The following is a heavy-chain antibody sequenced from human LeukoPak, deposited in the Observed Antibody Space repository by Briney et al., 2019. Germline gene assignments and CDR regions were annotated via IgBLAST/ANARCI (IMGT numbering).Heavy chain of an antibody. CDR1: GFTFSSYG. Sequence: GGSLRLSCAASGFTFSSYGMHWVRQAPGKGLEWVAVIWYDGSNKYYADSVKGRFTISRDNSKNTLYLQMNSLRAEDTAVYYCARDAAVAGSRLDIWGQGTMVPVSS. J-gene: IGHJ3*02. CDR3: ARDAAVAGSRLDI. V-gene: IGHV3-33*01. D-gene: IGHD6-19*01. CDR2: IWYDGSNK.